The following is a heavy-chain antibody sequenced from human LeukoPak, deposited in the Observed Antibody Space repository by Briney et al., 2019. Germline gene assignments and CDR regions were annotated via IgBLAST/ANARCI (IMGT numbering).Heavy chain of an antibody. CDR1: GLTFSSYG. CDR2: IRYDGSNK. Sequence: PGGSLRLSCAASGLTFSSYGMHWVRQAPGKGLEWVAFIRYDGSNKYYADSVKGRFTISRDNSKNTLYLQMNSLRAEDTAVYYCAKYWVTAMDHWGQGTLVTVSS. D-gene: IGHD5-18*01. CDR3: AKYWVTAMDH. V-gene: IGHV3-30*02. J-gene: IGHJ4*02.